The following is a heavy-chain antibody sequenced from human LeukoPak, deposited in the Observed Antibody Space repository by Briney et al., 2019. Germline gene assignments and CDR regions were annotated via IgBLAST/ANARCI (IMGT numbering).Heavy chain of an antibody. CDR2: IYYSGST. CDR1: GGSISSYY. V-gene: IGHV4-59*01. D-gene: IGHD3-9*01. CDR3: ARVVRYFDFDAFDI. J-gene: IGHJ3*02. Sequence: KASETLSLTCTVSGGSISSYYWSWIRQPPGKGLEWIGYIYYSGSTNYNPSLKSRVTISVDTSKNQFSLKLSSVTAADTAVYYCARVVRYFDFDAFDIGGQGTMVTVSS.